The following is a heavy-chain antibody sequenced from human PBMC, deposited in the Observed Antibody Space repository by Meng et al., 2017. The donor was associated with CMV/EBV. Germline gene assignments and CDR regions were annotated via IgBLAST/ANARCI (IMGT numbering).Heavy chain of an antibody. J-gene: IGHJ4*02. CDR1: GYTFTGYY. CDR3: ARGITGTTRVKKYYFDY. V-gene: IGHV1-2*02. Sequence: ASVKVSCKASGYTFTGYYMHWVRQAPGQGLEWMGWINPNSGGTNYAQKFQGRVTMTRDTSISTAYMELSRLRSDDTVVYYCARGITGTTRVKKYYFDYWGQGTLVTVSS. D-gene: IGHD1-14*01. CDR2: INPNSGGT.